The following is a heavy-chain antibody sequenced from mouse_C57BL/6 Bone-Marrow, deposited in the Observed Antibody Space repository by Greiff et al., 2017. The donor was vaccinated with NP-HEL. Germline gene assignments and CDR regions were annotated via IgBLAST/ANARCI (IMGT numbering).Heavy chain of an antibody. J-gene: IGHJ3*01. D-gene: IGHD2-12*01. CDR2: IHPNSGST. V-gene: IGHV1-64*01. CDR3: ARSGPYSLFAY. CDR1: GYTFTSYW. Sequence: VQLQQPGAELVKPGASVKLSCKASGYTFTSYWMHWVKQRPGQGLEWIGMIHPNSGSTNYNEKFKSKATLTVDKSSSTAYMQLSSLTSEDSAVYYCARSGPYSLFAYWGQGTLVTVSA.